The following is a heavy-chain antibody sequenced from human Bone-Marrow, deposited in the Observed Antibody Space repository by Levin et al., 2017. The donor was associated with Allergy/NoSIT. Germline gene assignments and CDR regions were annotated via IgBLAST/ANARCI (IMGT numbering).Heavy chain of an antibody. CDR3: ARDSGSGTYALQY. J-gene: IGHJ4*02. CDR1: GGTLIGYG. Sequence: AASVKVSCKASGGTLIGYGISWVRQAPGQGLEWMGRIVPILNVANYAQDFQGRVTITADKSTTTAYMELNSLRSEDTALYYCARDSGSGTYALQYWGQGTLVTVSS. V-gene: IGHV1-69*04. D-gene: IGHD3-10*01. CDR2: IVPILNVA.